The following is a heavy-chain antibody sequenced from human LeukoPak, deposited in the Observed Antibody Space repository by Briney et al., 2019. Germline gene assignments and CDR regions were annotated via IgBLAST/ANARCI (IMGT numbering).Heavy chain of an antibody. CDR1: GGSFSGYY. CDR2: INHSGST. V-gene: IGHV4-34*01. Sequence: SETLSLTCAVYGGSFSGYYWSWIRQPPGEGLEWIGEINHSGSTNYNPSLRSRVTISVDTSKNQFSLGLSSVTAADTAVYYCASTQQLVSHYNYYFDYWGQGTLVTVSS. D-gene: IGHD6-13*01. J-gene: IGHJ4*02. CDR3: ASTQQLVSHYNYYFDY.